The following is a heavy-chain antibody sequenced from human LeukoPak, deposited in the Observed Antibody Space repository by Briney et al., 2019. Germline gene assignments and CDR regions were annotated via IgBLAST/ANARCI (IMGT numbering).Heavy chain of an antibody. CDR3: ARDLTYYYDSSGPGD. V-gene: IGHV3-66*01. CDR1: GFTVSSNY. CDR2: IYSGGST. J-gene: IGHJ4*02. Sequence: PGGSLRLSCAASGFTVSSNYMSWVRQAPGKGLEWVSVIYSGGSTYYADSVKGRFTISRDNSKNALYLQMNSLRAEGTAVYYCARDLTYYYDSSGPGDWGQGTLVTVSS. D-gene: IGHD3-22*01.